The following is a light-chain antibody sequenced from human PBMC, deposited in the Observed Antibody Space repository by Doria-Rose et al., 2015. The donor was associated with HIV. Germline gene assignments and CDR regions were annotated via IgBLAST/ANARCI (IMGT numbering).Light chain of an antibody. J-gene: IGKJ1*01. CDR1: PDISNY. CDR3: QQYYSYPPT. V-gene: IGKV1-8*01. CDR2: AAS. Sequence: AIRMTQSPSSLSASTGDRVTITCRARPDISNYLAWYQQKPGKAPKLLIYAASTLQSGVPSRFSVSGSGTDFTLTISCLQSEDFATYYCQQYYSYPPTFGQGTKVEVK.